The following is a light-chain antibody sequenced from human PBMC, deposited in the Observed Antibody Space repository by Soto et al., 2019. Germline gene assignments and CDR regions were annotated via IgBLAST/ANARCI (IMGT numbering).Light chain of an antibody. CDR3: AVWDNSLNGVA. CDR2: RND. Sequence: QSVLTQAPSASGTPGQSVTISCSGSNSNMGRNYVYWYQQVPGTAPKLVMYRNDVRPSGVPDRFTGSKSGTSASLAISGLRSEDEADDYCAVWDNSLNGVAFGGGTKLTVL. J-gene: IGLJ2*01. V-gene: IGLV1-47*01. CDR1: NSNMGRNY.